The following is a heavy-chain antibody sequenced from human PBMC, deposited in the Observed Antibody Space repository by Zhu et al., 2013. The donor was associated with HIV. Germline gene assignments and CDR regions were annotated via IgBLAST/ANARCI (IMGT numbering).Heavy chain of an antibody. V-gene: IGHV1-46*02. CDR2: IDPSGSGT. J-gene: IGHJ1*01. D-gene: IGHD3-22*01. CDR1: GNTFNTYY. Sequence: QVQLVQSGAEVRKPGASVKVSCTASGNTFNTYYMHWVRQAPGQGLEWMGIIDPSGSGTTYAQTFQGRVTLTRDTSTSTVYMELSRLKSDDTAVYYCARDSRGLGSSAYYYFQHWGQGTLVTVSS. CDR3: ARDSRGLGSSAYYYFQH.